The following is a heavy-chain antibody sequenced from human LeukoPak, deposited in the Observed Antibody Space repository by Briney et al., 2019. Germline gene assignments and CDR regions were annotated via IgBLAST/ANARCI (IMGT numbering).Heavy chain of an antibody. CDR2: IRYDGSNK. CDR1: GFTFSSYG. D-gene: IGHD1-26*01. J-gene: IGHJ3*02. CDR3: AKDFSGSYYMRGDAFDI. V-gene: IGHV3-30*02. Sequence: PGGSLRLSCAASGFTFSSYGMHWVRQAPGKGLEWVAFIRYDGSNKYYEDSVKGRFTISRDNSKNTLYLQMNSPRAEDTAVYHCAKDFSGSYYMRGDAFDIWGQGTMVTVSS.